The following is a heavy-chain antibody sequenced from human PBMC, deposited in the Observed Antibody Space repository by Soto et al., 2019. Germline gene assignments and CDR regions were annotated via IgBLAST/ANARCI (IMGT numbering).Heavy chain of an antibody. J-gene: IGHJ3*01. V-gene: IGHV1-69*02. CDR1: EGTFCTYT. Sequence: QVHLVQSGAEVKKPGSSVKVSCKATEGTFCTYTLIWVRQAPGQGLEWMGRIIPMLTVRNSAQKFQDRVTLTADKSTSTAFMELTSLTSDDTAVYYCSIGTWSAETFDVWGQGTMVTVSS. CDR2: IIPMLTVR. D-gene: IGHD2-2*01. CDR3: SIGTWSAETFDV.